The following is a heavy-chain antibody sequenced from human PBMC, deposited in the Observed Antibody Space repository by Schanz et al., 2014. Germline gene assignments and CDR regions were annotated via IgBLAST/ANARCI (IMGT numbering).Heavy chain of an antibody. Sequence: QGQLVQSGPEVKEPGASVKVSCEASRYTFNTYGLNWVRQAPGQGLEWMGWISAYTNNTNYAQKVQGRVTITADRSTSTAYMELSSLRSEDTAVYYCARSGSSNWYFFDYWGQGTLVTVSS. V-gene: IGHV1-18*01. J-gene: IGHJ4*02. CDR3: ARSGSSNWYFFDY. CDR2: ISAYTNNT. D-gene: IGHD6-13*01. CDR1: RYTFNTYG.